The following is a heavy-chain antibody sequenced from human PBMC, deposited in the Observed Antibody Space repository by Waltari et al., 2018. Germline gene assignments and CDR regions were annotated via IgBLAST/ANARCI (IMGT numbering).Heavy chain of an antibody. V-gene: IGHV3-30-3*01. CDR3: ERDRRHNWFDP. CDR2: VSYDGSNK. Sequence: QVQLVESGGGVVQPGRSLRLSCAASGFTFRSYAMPWVRQAPGQGQEWCAVVSYDGSNKYSADAVKGRFTIARDNSKTTLYLQMNSLRAEDTAVYYCERDRRHNWFDPWGQGTLVTVSS. J-gene: IGHJ5*02. CDR1: GFTFRSYA.